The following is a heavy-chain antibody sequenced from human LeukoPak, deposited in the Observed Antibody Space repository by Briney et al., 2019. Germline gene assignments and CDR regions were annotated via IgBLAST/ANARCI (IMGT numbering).Heavy chain of an antibody. CDR2: TNSGSDYI. V-gene: IGHV3-21*05. J-gene: IGHJ4*02. D-gene: IGHD3-10*01. Sequence: PGGSLRLSCAASGFTFSSYAMNSVRQAPGKALEWLSFTNSGSDYIHYADSVEGRFIISRDNVKNLLHLQMNNLRAEDTAMYYCARGQTSGSFIIDYWGQGTLVTVSS. CDR1: GFTFSSYA. CDR3: ARGQTSGSFIIDY.